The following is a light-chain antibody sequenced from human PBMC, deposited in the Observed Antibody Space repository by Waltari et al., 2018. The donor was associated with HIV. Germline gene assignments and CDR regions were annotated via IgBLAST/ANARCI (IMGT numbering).Light chain of an antibody. CDR3: SSYSARGFVA. V-gene: IGLV2-14*01. CDR2: EVY. Sequence: HSALTQPASVSGSPGQSITISCTGPTSDFDTFDFVSWYQQSPGRAPKLIIFEVYFLPSGVSQRFSGSKSGDTASLTISALRAEDEADYFCSSYSARGFVAFGGGTKVTVL. CDR1: TSDFDTFDF. J-gene: IGLJ3*02.